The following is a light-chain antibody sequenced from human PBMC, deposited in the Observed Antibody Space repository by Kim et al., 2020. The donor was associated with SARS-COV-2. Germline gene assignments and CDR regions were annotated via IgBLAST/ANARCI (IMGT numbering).Light chain of an antibody. J-gene: IGLJ1*01. CDR2: DVS. CDR1: SSDVGCYNY. CDR3: CSYAGSYSYV. V-gene: IGLV2-11*01. Sequence: QSVTISCTGTSSDVGCYNYVSWYQHHPGKAPKLMIYDVSKRPSGVPDRFSGSKSGNTASLTISGLQAEDEADYYCCSYAGSYSYVFGTGTKVTVL.